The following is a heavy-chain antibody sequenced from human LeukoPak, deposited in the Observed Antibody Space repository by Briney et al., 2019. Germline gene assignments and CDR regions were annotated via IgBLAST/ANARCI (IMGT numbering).Heavy chain of an antibody. CDR3: ARMGSVNYYADYFFDY. CDR1: GFSLSTSGMR. J-gene: IGHJ4*02. Sequence: SGPTLVNPTQTLTLTCTFSGFSLSTSGMRVSWIRQPPGKALEWLARIDWDDDKFYSTSLRARLTISKDTSKNQVVLTMTNMDPVDTATYFCARMGSVNYYADYFFDYWGQGTLVTVSS. CDR2: IDWDDDK. V-gene: IGHV2-70*04. D-gene: IGHD1-26*01.